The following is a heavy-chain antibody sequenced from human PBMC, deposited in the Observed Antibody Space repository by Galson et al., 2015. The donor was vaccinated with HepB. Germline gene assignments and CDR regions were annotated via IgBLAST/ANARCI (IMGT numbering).Heavy chain of an antibody. CDR2: IYSDGISI. J-gene: IGHJ4*02. CDR1: GFTFSSYL. V-gene: IGHV3-74*01. CDR3: AREGDYGRNFEY. D-gene: IGHD4-17*01. Sequence: SLRLSCAASGFTFSSYLMHWVRQAPGKGLAWVSRIYSDGISINYADSVKGRFTISRDNAKNTLFLEMRSLRAEDTAVYYCAREGDYGRNFEYWGQGILVTVSS.